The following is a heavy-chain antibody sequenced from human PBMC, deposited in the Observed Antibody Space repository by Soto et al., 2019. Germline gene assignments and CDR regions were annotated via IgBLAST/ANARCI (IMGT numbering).Heavy chain of an antibody. Sequence: QVQLVQSGAEVKKPGSSVKVSCEASGGAFGSYSITWVRQAPGQGLEWMGRINPSLGIPDYAQKFQGRVVITADKSTSTAYMELTSVESVDTAADYCARGGDYGDYKLYVWGQGTTVTVAS. CDR2: INPSLGIP. V-gene: IGHV1-69*02. J-gene: IGHJ6*02. CDR1: GGAFGSYS. CDR3: ARGGDYGDYKLYV. D-gene: IGHD4-17*01.